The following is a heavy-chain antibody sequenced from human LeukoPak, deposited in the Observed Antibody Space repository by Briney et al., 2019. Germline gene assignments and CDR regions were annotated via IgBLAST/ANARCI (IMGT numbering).Heavy chain of an antibody. CDR1: GFTFSNYW. V-gene: IGHV3-7*01. CDR3: AKYARGPLD. D-gene: IGHD6-6*01. Sequence: GGSLRLSCAASGFTFSNYWMSWVRQAPGRGLECVANIKQDGSEKNYVDSVKGRFTTSRDNAKNSLYLQMNSLRAEDTAVYYCAKYARGPLDWGQGTLVTVSS. CDR2: IKQDGSEK. J-gene: IGHJ4*02.